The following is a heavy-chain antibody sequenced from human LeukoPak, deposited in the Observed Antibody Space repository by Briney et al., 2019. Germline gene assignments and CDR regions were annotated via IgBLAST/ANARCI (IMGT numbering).Heavy chain of an antibody. CDR3: ASGREGYNPSDY. CDR1: GYTFTGYY. J-gene: IGHJ4*02. V-gene: IGHV1-2*02. D-gene: IGHD5-24*01. CDR2: INPNSGGT. Sequence: GASVKVSCKASGYTFTGYYMHWVRQAPGQGLEWMGWINPNSGGTNYAQKFQGRVTMTRDTSTSTAYMELRSLRSDDTAVYYCASGREGYNPSDYWGQGTLVTVSS.